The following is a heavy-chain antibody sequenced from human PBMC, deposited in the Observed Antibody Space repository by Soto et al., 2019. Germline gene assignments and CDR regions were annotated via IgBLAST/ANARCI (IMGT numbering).Heavy chain of an antibody. V-gene: IGHV3-66*02. CDR1: GVSVSSRY. CDR3: ARTPLR. J-gene: IGHJ4*02. D-gene: IGHD2-15*01. Sequence: WGSLTLSCAVSGVSVSSRYMSWVRQAPGKGLEWVSAMSSSGGSTYYADSVKGRFTISRDNTKNTLYLQMNSLRVEDTAAYYCARTPLRGGQGTLVTVSS. CDR2: MSSSGGST.